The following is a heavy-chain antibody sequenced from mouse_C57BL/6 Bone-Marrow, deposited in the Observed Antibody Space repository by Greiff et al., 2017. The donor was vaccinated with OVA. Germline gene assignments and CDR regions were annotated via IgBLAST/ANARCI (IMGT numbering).Heavy chain of an antibody. CDR3: TPYSNYGAWFAY. J-gene: IGHJ3*01. Sequence: QVQLQQSGAELVRPGASVTLSCKASGYTFTDYEMHWVKQTPVHGLEWIGAIDPETGGTAYNQKFKGKAILTADKSSSTAYMELRSLTSEDSAVYYCTPYSNYGAWFAYWGQGTLVTVSA. CDR2: IDPETGGT. D-gene: IGHD2-5*01. V-gene: IGHV1-15*01. CDR1: GYTFTDYE.